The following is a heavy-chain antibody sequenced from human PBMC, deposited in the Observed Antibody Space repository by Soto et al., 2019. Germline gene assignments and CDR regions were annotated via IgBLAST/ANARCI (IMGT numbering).Heavy chain of an antibody. V-gene: IGHV4-30-4*01. CDR2: IYYSGST. J-gene: IGHJ4*02. D-gene: IGHD3-22*01. Sequence: QVQLQESGPGLVKPSQTLSLTCTVSGGSISSGDYYWSWIRQPPGKGLEWIGYIYYSGSTYYNPSLKSRVTISVDTSKNQFSLKLSSVTAADTAVYYCARAVVITTRTPFYFDYWGQGTLVTVSS. CDR1: GGSISSGDYY. CDR3: ARAVVITTRTPFYFDY.